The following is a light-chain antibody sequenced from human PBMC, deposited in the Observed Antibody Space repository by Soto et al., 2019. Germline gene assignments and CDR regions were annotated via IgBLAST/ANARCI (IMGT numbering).Light chain of an antibody. J-gene: IGLJ2*01. CDR2: EGI. CDR1: SSDVGSYNL. CDR3: CSYAGNVV. V-gene: IGLV2-23*01. Sequence: QSALTQPASVSGSPGQSITISCTGASSDVGSYNLVSWYQQHPGKAPQLMIYEGIKRPSGVSIRFSASRSGNTASLTISGLQAEDEADYYCCSYAGNVVFGGGTKLTVL.